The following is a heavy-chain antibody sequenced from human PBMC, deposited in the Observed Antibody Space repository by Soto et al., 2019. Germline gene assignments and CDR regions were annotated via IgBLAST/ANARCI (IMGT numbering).Heavy chain of an antibody. D-gene: IGHD6-6*01. CDR3: ARAPYSSSRRTVDY. CDR2: MNPNSGNT. V-gene: IGHV1-8*01. Sequence: QVPLVQSGAEVKKPGASVKVSCKASGYTFTSYDINWVRQATGQGLEWMGWMNPNSGNTGYAQKVQGRVTMTRNTSISTAYMELSSLRSEHTAVYYCARAPYSSSRRTVDYWGQGTLVTVSS. CDR1: GYTFTSYD. J-gene: IGHJ4*02.